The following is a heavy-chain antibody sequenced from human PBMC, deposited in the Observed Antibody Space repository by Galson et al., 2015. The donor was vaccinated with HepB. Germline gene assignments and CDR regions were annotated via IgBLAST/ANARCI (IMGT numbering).Heavy chain of an antibody. CDR1: GFTFSSYW. V-gene: IGHV3-74*01. D-gene: IGHD3-10*01. J-gene: IGHJ4*02. CDR2: INSDGSST. CDR3: ARDSTMVQGVIIVWVPFDY. Sequence: SLRLSCAASGFTFSSYWMHWVRQAPGKGLVWVSRINSDGSSTSYADSVKGRFTISRDNAKNTLYLQMNSLRAEDTAVYYCARDSTMVQGVIIVWVPFDYWGQGTLVTVSS.